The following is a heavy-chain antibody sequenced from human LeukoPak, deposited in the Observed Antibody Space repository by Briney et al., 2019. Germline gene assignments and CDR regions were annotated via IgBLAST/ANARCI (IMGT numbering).Heavy chain of an antibody. CDR2: INPNSGGT. CDR1: GYTFTGYY. D-gene: IGHD2-21*02. V-gene: IGHV1-2*02. CDR3: ARGGDCYSSENDAFDI. Sequence: GASVKVSCKASGYTFTGYYMHWERQAPGQGLEWMGWINPNSGGTNYAQKFQGRVTMTRDTSISTAYMELSRLRSDDTAVYYCARGGDCYSSENDAFDIWGQGTMVTVSS. J-gene: IGHJ3*02.